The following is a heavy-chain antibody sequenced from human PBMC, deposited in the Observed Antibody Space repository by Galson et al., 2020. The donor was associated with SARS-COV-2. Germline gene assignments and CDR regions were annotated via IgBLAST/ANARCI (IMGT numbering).Heavy chain of an antibody. V-gene: IGHV3-48*03. CDR1: GFTFSSSE. CDR2: ISGGADTI. CDR3: ARPIPYSSSSSAFEI. Sequence: GGSLRLSCAASGFTFSSSEMNWVRQAPGKGLEWISYISGGADTIHYADSVKGRFTISRDNAKNSLYLQMNSLRADDTAVYYCARPIPYSSSSSAFEIWGQGTEVTVSS. D-gene: IGHD6-6*01. J-gene: IGHJ3*02.